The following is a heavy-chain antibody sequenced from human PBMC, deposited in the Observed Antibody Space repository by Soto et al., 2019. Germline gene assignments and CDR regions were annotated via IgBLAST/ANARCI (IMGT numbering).Heavy chain of an antibody. D-gene: IGHD6-19*01. CDR2: ISAYNGNT. CDR1: GYTCTSYG. J-gene: IGHJ4*02. CDR3: ARDLDSSGWYFSAPTW. V-gene: IGHV1-18*01. Sequence: QVPLVQSGAEVKKPGASVKVSCKASGYTCTSYGISWVRQAPGQGLEWMGWISAYNGNTNYAQKLQGRVTMTTDTSTSTAYMELRSLRSDDTAVYYCARDLDSSGWYFSAPTWWGQGTLVTVSS.